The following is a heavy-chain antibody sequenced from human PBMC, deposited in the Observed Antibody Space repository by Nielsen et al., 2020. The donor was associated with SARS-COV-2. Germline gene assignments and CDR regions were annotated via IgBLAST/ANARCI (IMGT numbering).Heavy chain of an antibody. Sequence: SETLSLTCTVSGGSISSGGYYWSWIRQHPGKGLEWIGYIYYSGSTYYNPSLKSRVTISVDTSKNQFSLKLSSVTAADTAVYYCARGNRGWGSGSYGSYYYYYYYMDVWGKGTTVTVSS. J-gene: IGHJ6*03. V-gene: IGHV4-31*03. CDR1: GGSISSGGYY. CDR3: ARGNRGWGSGSYGSYYYYYYYMDV. CDR2: IYYSGST. D-gene: IGHD3-10*01.